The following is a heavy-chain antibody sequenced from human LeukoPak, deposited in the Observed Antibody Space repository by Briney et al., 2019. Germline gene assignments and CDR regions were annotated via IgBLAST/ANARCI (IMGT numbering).Heavy chain of an antibody. CDR2: ISAYNGNT. CDR3: ARAELELHWFDP. V-gene: IGHV1-18*01. J-gene: IGHJ5*02. D-gene: IGHD1-7*01. Sequence: ASVKVSCKASGGTFSNYAINWVRQAPGQGLEWMGWISAYNGNTNYAQKLQGRVTMTTDTSTSTAYMELRSLRSDDTAVYYCARAELELHWFDPWGQGTLVTVSS. CDR1: GGTFSNYA.